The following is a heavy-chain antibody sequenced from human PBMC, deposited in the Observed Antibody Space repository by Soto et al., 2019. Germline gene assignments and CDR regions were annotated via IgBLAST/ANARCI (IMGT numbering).Heavy chain of an antibody. D-gene: IGHD3-22*01. Sequence: SVKVSCKASGGTFSSYAISWVRQANRQGLEWMGGIIPIFGTANYAQKFQGRVTITADESTSTAYMELSRLRSDDTAVYYCARRTDYYDSSGYYYFDYWGQGTLVTVSS. CDR1: GGTFSSYA. CDR3: ARRTDYYDSSGYYYFDY. V-gene: IGHV1-69*13. J-gene: IGHJ4*02. CDR2: IIPIFGTA.